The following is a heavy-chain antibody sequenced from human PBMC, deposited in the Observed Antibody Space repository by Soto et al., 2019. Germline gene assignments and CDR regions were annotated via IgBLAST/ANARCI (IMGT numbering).Heavy chain of an antibody. V-gene: IGHV3-30*14. D-gene: IGHD2-15*01. Sequence: GSLRLSCAASGFTFSSYAMSWVRQAPGKGLEWVAVISYDGSNKYYADSVKGRFTISRDNSENTLYLQMNSLRAEDTAVYYCARTCSGGTCSFDYWGQGTLVTVSS. CDR3: ARTCSGGTCSFDY. CDR1: GFTFSSYA. J-gene: IGHJ4*02. CDR2: ISYDGSNK.